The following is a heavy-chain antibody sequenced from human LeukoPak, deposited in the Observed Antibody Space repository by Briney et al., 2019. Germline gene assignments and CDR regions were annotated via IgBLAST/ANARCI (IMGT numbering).Heavy chain of an antibody. CDR3: ARSSGTGRGFDY. V-gene: IGHV3-13*01. CDR1: GFTFSSYD. J-gene: IGHJ4*02. D-gene: IGHD6-19*01. CDR2: IGTAGDT. Sequence: PGGSLRLSCAASGFTFSSYDMHWVRQATGKGLVWVSAIGTAGDTYYPGSVKGRFTISRENAKNSLYLQMNSLRAGDTAVYYCARSSGTGRGFDYWGQGTLVTVSS.